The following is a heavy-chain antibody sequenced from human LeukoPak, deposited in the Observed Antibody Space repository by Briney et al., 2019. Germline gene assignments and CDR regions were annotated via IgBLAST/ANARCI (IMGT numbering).Heavy chain of an antibody. D-gene: IGHD2-15*01. J-gene: IGHJ4*02. CDR3: ARDHCSGGSCHWRFDY. CDR2: TYYRSKWYN. Sequence: SQTLSLTCAISGDSVSSNSVAWNWIRQSPARGLEWLGRTYYRSKWYNDYAVSVKGRITINPDTSKNQFSLQLNSVTPEDTAVYYCARDHCSGGSCHWRFDYWGQGTLVTVSS. CDR1: GDSVSSNSVA. V-gene: IGHV6-1*01.